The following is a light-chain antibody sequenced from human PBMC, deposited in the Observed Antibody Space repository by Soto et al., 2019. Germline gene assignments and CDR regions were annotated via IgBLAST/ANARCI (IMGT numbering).Light chain of an antibody. CDR3: QQYGGSPRT. J-gene: IGKJ1*01. CDR2: GAS. CDR1: QSISSNF. V-gene: IGKV3-20*01. Sequence: DIVLTQSPGTLSLSPGEGATLSCSASQSISSNFLAWYQQKRGQAPRLLIHGASNRATGIPDRFSGSGSGTDFTLTITRLEPEDFAVYYCQQYGGSPRTFGQGTKVDIK.